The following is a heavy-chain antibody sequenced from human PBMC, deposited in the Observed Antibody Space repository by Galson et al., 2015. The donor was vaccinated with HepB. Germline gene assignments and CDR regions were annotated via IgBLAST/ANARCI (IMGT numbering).Heavy chain of an antibody. CDR3: AQLGTGY. D-gene: IGHD7-27*01. CDR1: GFSFSSNY. V-gene: IGHV3-53*01. Sequence: SLRLCCAASGFSFSSNYMNWVRQAPGKGLEWVSVIYGGSKFYADSVKGRFTISRDDSKNTLYLQMSSLRAEDTAIYYCAQLGTGYWGQGTLVTVSS. J-gene: IGHJ4*02. CDR2: IYGGSK.